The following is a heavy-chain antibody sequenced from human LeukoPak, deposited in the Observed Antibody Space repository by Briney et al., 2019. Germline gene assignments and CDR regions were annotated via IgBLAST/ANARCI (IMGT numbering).Heavy chain of an antibody. V-gene: IGHV4-61*08. Sequence: PSETLSLTCTVSGGSISSGGYYWSWIRQHPGKGLEWIGYIYYSGSTNYNPSLKSRVTISVDTSKNQFSLKLSSVTAVDTAVYYCARGSRDGYLPTRYFDLWGRGTLVTVSS. J-gene: IGHJ2*01. CDR2: IYYSGST. CDR3: ARGSRDGYLPTRYFDL. CDR1: GGSISSGGYY. D-gene: IGHD5-24*01.